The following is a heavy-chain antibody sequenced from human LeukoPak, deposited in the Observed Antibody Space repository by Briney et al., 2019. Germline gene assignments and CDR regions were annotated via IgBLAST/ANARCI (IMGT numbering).Heavy chain of an antibody. D-gene: IGHD6-13*01. CDR3: ARGGGSSSWYVENWFDP. Sequence: GGSLRLSCAASGFTVSSNYMSWVRQAPGKGLEWVSVIYSGGSTYYADSVKGRFTISRDNSKNTLYLQMNSLRAEDTAVYYCARGGGSSSWYVENWFDPWGQGTLVTVSS. CDR2: IYSGGST. J-gene: IGHJ5*02. V-gene: IGHV3-53*01. CDR1: GFTVSSNY.